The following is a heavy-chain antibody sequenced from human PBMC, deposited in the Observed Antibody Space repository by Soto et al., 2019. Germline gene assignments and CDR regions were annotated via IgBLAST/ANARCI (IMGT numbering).Heavy chain of an antibody. CDR3: ARLRYSYGYLYFDY. CDR1: GGSISSGGYS. J-gene: IGHJ4*02. CDR2: IYHSGST. Sequence: QLQLQESGSGLVKPSQTLSLTCAVSGGSISSGGYSWSWIRQPPGKGLEWLGYIYHSGSTYYNPSLKSRVTISVDRSKNQFSRKLSSVTAADTAVYYCARLRYSYGYLYFDYWGQGTLVTVSS. V-gene: IGHV4-30-2*01. D-gene: IGHD5-18*01.